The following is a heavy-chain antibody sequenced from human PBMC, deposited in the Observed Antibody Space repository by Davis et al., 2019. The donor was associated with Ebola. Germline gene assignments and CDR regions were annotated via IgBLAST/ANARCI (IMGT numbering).Heavy chain of an antibody. CDR1: GFTFSNYG. CDR2: IKQDGSEK. Sequence: PGGSLRLSCAASGFTFSNYGLHWVRQAPGKGLEWVANIKQDGSEKYYVDSVKGRFTISRDNAKNSLYLQMNSLRAEDTAVYYCASFLQGGYSYWDYFDYWGQGTLVTVSS. D-gene: IGHD5-18*01. J-gene: IGHJ4*02. CDR3: ASFLQGGYSYWDYFDY. V-gene: IGHV3-7*01.